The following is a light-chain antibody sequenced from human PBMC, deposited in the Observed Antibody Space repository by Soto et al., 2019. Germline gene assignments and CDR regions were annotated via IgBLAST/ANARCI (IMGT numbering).Light chain of an antibody. CDR1: QSISSW. V-gene: IGKV1-5*01. CDR3: QQYNSYWT. Sequence: DIQMTQSPSTLSASVGDRVTITCRASQSISSWLAWYQQKPGKAPKLLIYDASSLESGVPSRFSGSGSGTEFTLTISSLQPDDFATYYGQQYNSYWTFGQGTQVEIK. CDR2: DAS. J-gene: IGKJ1*01.